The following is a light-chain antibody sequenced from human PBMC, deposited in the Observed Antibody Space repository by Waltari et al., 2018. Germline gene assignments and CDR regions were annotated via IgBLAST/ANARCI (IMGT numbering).Light chain of an antibody. CDR2: SSY. CDR1: RTNIGSNS. CDR3: VAGDDSLNGFV. V-gene: IGLV1-44*01. J-gene: IGLJ6*01. Sequence: QSVLTQPPSAPGTPGQRVTISCSGSRTNIGSNSVNWYQQRPGTAPKLLIYSSYERPSGVPDRFAGSKSGTSASLAINGLQGEDEADYYCVAGDDSLNGFVFGSGTKVTVL.